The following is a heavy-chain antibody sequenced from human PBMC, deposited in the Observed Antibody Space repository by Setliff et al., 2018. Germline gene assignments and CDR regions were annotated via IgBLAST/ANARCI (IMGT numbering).Heavy chain of an antibody. D-gene: IGHD3-10*01. CDR2: INPNSGDT. V-gene: IGHV1-2*02. CDR1: GYTFTVYY. Sequence: GASVKVSCKASGYTFTVYYMHWVRQAPGQGLEWMGWINPNSGDTNYAQNFQGRVTMTRDTSISTAYMELSRLRSDDTAVYHCARDFFYGSGSQAAGGMDVWGQGTTVTVSS. J-gene: IGHJ6*02. CDR3: ARDFFYGSGSQAAGGMDV.